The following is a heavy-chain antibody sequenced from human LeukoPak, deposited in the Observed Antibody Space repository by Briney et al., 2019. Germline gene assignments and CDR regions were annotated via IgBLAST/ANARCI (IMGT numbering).Heavy chain of an antibody. Sequence: SETLSLTCTVSGGSISTTGDYWGWIRQTPGKGLEWIGSLYYRGTTYYNPSLKSRVTISVDTSKKNLSLSLTSVTAADTAVYFCARSRAYYDPFDLWGQGSLPAVSS. D-gene: IGHD4/OR15-4a*01. CDR3: ARSRAYYDPFDL. CDR1: GGSISTTGDY. CDR2: LYYRGTT. J-gene: IGHJ1*01. V-gene: IGHV4-39*02.